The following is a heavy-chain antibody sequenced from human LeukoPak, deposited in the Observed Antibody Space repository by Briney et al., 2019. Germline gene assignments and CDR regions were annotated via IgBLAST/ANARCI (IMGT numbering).Heavy chain of an antibody. Sequence: SETLSLTCTVSGGSISSYYWSWIRQPPGKGLEWIGYIYYSGSTNYNPSLKNRVTISVDTSKNQFSLKLRSVTAADTAVYYCARKLSGDYFDYWGQGTLVTVSS. CDR1: GGSISSYY. CDR3: ARKLSGDYFDY. CDR2: IYYSGST. J-gene: IGHJ4*02. V-gene: IGHV4-59*08. D-gene: IGHD1-26*01.